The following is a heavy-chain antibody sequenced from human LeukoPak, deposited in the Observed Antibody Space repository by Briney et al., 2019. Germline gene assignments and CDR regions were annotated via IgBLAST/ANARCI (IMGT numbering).Heavy chain of an antibody. J-gene: IGHJ2*01. D-gene: IGHD2-8*01. Sequence: SETLSLTCPVSGGSISSYYWSWIRQPPGKGLEWIGYIYYSGSTNYNPSLKSRVTISVDTSKNQFSLKLSSVTAADTAVYYCARGPLMWYFDLWGRGTLVTVSS. CDR2: IYYSGST. CDR1: GGSISSYY. CDR3: ARGPLMWYFDL. V-gene: IGHV4-59*01.